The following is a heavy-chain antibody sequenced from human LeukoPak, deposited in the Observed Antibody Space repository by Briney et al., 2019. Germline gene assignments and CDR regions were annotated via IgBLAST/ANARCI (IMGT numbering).Heavy chain of an antibody. J-gene: IGHJ6*02. CDR1: GGTFSSYA. CDR2: IIPIFGTA. V-gene: IGHV1-69*13. D-gene: IGHD1-26*01. Sequence: ASVKVSCKASGGTFSSYAISWVRQAPGQGLEWMGGIIPIFGTANYAQKFQGRVTITADESTSTAYMELSSLRSEDTAVYYCASDGGSFSYNMDVWGQGTTVTVSS. CDR3: ASDGGSFSYNMDV.